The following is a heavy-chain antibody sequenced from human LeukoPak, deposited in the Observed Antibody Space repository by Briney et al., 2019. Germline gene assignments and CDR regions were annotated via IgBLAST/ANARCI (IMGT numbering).Heavy chain of an antibody. CDR2: INPNSGGT. Sequence: AASVKVSCKASGYTFTGYYMHWVRQAPGQGLEWMGWINPNSGGTNYAQKFQGRVTMTRDTSISTAYMELSRLRSDDTAVYYCARDLPSSSWYSLFDYWGQGTLVTVSS. D-gene: IGHD6-13*01. CDR3: ARDLPSSSWYSLFDY. J-gene: IGHJ4*02. CDR1: GYTFTGYY. V-gene: IGHV1-2*02.